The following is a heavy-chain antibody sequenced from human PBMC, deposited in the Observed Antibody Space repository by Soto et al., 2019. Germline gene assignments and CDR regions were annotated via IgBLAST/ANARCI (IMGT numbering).Heavy chain of an antibody. CDR3: ARDSYYYDSSGYDSL. D-gene: IGHD3-22*01. V-gene: IGHV1-69*13. J-gene: IGHJ4*02. CDR2: IIPIFGTA. Sequence: SVKVSCKASGGTFSSYAISWVRQAPGQGLEWMGGIIPIFGTANYAQKFQGRVTITADESTSTAYMELSSLRSEDTAVYYCARDSYYYDSSGYDSLWGQGTLVTVSS. CDR1: GGTFSSYA.